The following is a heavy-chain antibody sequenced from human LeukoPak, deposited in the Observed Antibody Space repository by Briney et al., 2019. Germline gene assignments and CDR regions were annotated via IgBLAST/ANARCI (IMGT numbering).Heavy chain of an antibody. D-gene: IGHD5-18*01. CDR3: AKDLSWNTADR. J-gene: IGHJ5*02. Sequence: GGSVRLSCVGSGFTYTDYWMHWFRQAPGKGPVWVSRINPDGTIIDYADSVKGRFSISRDNAKNLLYLQMNGLRADDTAVYYCAKDLSWNTADRWGQGILVTVSS. V-gene: IGHV3-74*01. CDR1: GFTYTDYW. CDR2: INPDGTII.